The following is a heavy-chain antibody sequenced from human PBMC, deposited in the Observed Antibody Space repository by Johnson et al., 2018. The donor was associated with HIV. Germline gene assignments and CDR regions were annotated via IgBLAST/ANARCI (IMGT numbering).Heavy chain of an antibody. Sequence: VQLVESGGGLVQPGGSLRLSCAASGFTFSSYGMSWVRQAPGKGLEWVSYITSTGITIYYADSVKGRFSISRDNAKNSLYLQMNSLRAEDTAVYYCARDRGYWDAFDIWGQGTMVTVSS. CDR2: ITSTGITI. CDR3: ARDRGYWDAFDI. J-gene: IGHJ3*02. D-gene: IGHD3-22*01. CDR1: GFTFSSYG. V-gene: IGHV3-48*03.